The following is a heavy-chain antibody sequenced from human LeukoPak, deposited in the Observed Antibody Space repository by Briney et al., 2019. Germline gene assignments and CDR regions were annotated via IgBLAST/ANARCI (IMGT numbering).Heavy chain of an antibody. CDR1: GYTFTSYD. CDR2: MNPNSGNT. J-gene: IGHJ4*02. D-gene: IGHD1-26*01. CDR3: ARDSPTELRVGAANDFDY. Sequence: ASVKVSCKASGYTFTSYDINWVRQATGQGLEWMGWMNPNSGNTGYAQKFQGRVTITRNTSISTAYMELSSLRSEDTAVYYCARDSPTELRVGAANDFDYWGQGTLVAVSS. V-gene: IGHV1-8*03.